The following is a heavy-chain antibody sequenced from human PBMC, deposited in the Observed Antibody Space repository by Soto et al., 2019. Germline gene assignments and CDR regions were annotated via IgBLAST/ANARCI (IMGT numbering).Heavy chain of an antibody. D-gene: IGHD3-10*01. J-gene: IGHJ6*02. V-gene: IGHV3-23*01. CDR2: ISSTAGRTS. CDR3: AKGVLSFHYGMKV. Sequence: EVKLLQSGGGVVPPGGSLRLSCATSGFTFNTYPMTWVRQAPGKGLEWVSSISSTAGRTSSYADSVKGRFAITRDFSDNTVDLQMNNLRVDDTAVYLCAKGVLSFHYGMKVWGQGTTVTVS. CDR1: GFTFNTYP.